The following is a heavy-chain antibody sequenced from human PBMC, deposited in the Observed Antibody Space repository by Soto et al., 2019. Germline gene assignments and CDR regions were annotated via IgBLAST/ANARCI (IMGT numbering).Heavy chain of an antibody. J-gene: IGHJ6*04. D-gene: IGHD3-22*01. CDR1: GFSLSNNG. Sequence: GGSLRLSCAASGFSLSNNGMHWVRQAPGKWLEWVAVISYDGNNKYYADSVKGRFTISRDNSKNTVYLEMNNLRAEDTAMYYCAKGGSGNYLTYYYYYGMDVWXKGTTVTV. CDR2: ISYDGNNK. V-gene: IGHV3-30*18. CDR3: AKGGSGNYLTYYYYYGMDV.